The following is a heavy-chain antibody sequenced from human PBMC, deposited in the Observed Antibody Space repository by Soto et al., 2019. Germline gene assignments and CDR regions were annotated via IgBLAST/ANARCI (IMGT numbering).Heavy chain of an antibody. CDR1: GFTFSSYA. CDR3: AKGGGYCGGDCFYYFDY. V-gene: IGHV3-23*01. Sequence: GGSLRLSCAASGFTFSSYAMSWVRQAPGKGLEWVSAISGSGGSTYYADSVKGRFTISRDNSKNTLYLQMNSLRAEDTAVYYCAKGGGYCGGDCFYYFDYWGQGTLVTVSS. J-gene: IGHJ4*02. CDR2: ISGSGGST. D-gene: IGHD2-21*02.